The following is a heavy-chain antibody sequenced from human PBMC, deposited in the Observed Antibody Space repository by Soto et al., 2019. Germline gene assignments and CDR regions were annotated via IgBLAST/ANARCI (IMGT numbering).Heavy chain of an antibody. D-gene: IGHD1-26*01. CDR1: GYTFTGHY. V-gene: IGHV1-2*02. CDR2: IGPESGAT. J-gene: IGHJ4*02. CDR3: GRGRSGQIVVFY. Sequence: ASVKVSCKASGYTFTGHYIHWVRQAPEQGPEWMGEIGPESGATRYAQRFQGKVTMTRDMSITTVYMELNNLSPDDTAVYYCGRGRSGQIVVFYWGQGTPVTVSS.